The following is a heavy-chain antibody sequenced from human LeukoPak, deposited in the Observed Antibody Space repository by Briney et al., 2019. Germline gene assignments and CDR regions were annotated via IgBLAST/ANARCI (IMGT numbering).Heavy chain of an antibody. CDR1: EFTFSTYW. D-gene: IGHD2-15*01. V-gene: IGHV3-7*01. CDR2: IKKGGSEK. CDR3: ARHRSGGSQDDAFDI. Sequence: GGSLRLSCAASEFTFSTYWMSWVRQAPGKGLEWVADIKKGGSEKYYVDSVKGRFTISRLNAKTSLCLQMTSLRAEDTAVYYCARHRSGGSQDDAFDIWGQGTMVTVSS. J-gene: IGHJ3*02.